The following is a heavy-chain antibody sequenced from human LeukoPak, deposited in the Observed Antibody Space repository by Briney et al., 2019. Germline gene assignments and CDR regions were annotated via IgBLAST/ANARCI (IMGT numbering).Heavy chain of an antibody. V-gene: IGHV1-2*02. CDR1: GYTFTAYY. J-gene: IGHJ4*02. Sequence: ASVKLSSTASGYTFTAYYMPWVRQAPGQEREGMRWFNPNSSGTTYAQRFQGRVTMTRDTSISTAYMHLSRLISADPALYYCPSKPVAGTYWGQGTLVTVSS. D-gene: IGHD6-19*01. CDR3: PSKPVAGTY. CDR2: FNPNSSGT.